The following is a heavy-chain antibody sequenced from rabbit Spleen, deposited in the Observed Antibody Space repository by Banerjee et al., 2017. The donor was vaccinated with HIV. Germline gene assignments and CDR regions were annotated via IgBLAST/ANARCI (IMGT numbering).Heavy chain of an antibody. Sequence: QEQLVEYGGDLVQPEGSLTLTCKASGLDFSSSYWICWVRQAPGKGLEWIACIDTNDGDTDYANWPKGRFTISKTSSTTVTLQMTSLTAADTATYFCARDSGSSFSSYGMDLWGPGTLVTVS. CDR3: ARDSGSSFSSYGMDL. J-gene: IGHJ6*01. CDR1: GLDFSSSYW. D-gene: IGHD8-1*01. V-gene: IGHV1S45*01. CDR2: IDTNDGDT.